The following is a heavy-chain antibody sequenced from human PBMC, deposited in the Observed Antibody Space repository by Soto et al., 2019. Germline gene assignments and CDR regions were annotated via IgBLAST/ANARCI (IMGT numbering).Heavy chain of an antibody. J-gene: IGHJ6*03. CDR2: INSDGSST. D-gene: IGHD2-21*01. CDR3: ARGGRYFSEFYYMDV. V-gene: IGHV3-74*01. CDR1: GFTFSSYW. Sequence: EVQLVESGGGLVQPGGSLRLSCAASGFTFSSYWMHWVRQAPGKGLVWVSRINSDGSSTTYADSVKGRFTISRDNAKNTLYLRMNSLRAEDTAVYYCARGGRYFSEFYYMDVWGKGTTVTVSS.